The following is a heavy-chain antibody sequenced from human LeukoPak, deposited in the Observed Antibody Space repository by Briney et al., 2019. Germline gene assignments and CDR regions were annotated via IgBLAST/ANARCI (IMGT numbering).Heavy chain of an antibody. V-gene: IGHV4-59*08. CDR1: GLSLSSYY. J-gene: IGHJ4*02. D-gene: IGHD1-20*01. CDR2: SYYSGNT. CDR3: ATVTGDFDY. Sequence: PSETLSLTCTVSGLSLSSYYWSWVRQSPGKGLEWIGYSYYSGNTNYNPSLKSRVTISVDTSKNQFSLKLSSVTAADTAVYYCATVTGDFDYWGQGTLVTVSS.